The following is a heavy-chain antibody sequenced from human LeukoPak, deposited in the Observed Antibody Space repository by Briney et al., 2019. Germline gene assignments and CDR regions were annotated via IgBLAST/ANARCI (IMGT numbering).Heavy chain of an antibody. J-gene: IGHJ5*02. CDR3: AREKAVVPAAITEGRWFDP. D-gene: IGHD2-2*01. V-gene: IGHV4-31*03. Sequence: PSQTLSLTCTVSGGSISSGGYYWSWIRQHPGKGLERIGYIYYSGSTYYNPSLKSRVTISVDTSKNQFSLKLSSVTAADTAVYYCAREKAVVPAAITEGRWFDPWGQGTLVTVSS. CDR2: IYYSGST. CDR1: GGSISSGGYY.